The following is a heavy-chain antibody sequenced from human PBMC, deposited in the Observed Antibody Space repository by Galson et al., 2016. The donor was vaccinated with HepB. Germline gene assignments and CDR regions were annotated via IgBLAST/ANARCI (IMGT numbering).Heavy chain of an antibody. CDR1: GFNFRSYW. J-gene: IGHJ5*02. CDR2: IKGDASYT. CDR3: ARDGDAYNHDP. V-gene: IGHV3-74*03. Sequence: SLRLSCAASGFNFRSYWMHWVRQGPGKRLVWVSRIKGDASYTTYADSVKGRFTISRDNVKSTLSLQMNSLRAEDTAVYYCARDGDAYNHDPWGQGTLVTVSS. D-gene: IGHD5-24*01.